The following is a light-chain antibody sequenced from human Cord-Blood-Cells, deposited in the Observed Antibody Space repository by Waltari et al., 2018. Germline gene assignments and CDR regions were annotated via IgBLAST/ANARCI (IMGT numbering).Light chain of an antibody. J-gene: IGLJ3*02. CDR1: SSDVGGYNY. CDR3: CSYAGSYTFHWV. V-gene: IGLV2-11*01. Sequence: QSALTQPRSVSGSPGQSVTISCTGTSSDVGGYNYVSWYQQHPGKAPKLMIYDVSKRPSGFPDRFSGSKSGNTASLTISGLQAEDEADYYCCSYAGSYTFHWVFGGGTKLTVL. CDR2: DVS.